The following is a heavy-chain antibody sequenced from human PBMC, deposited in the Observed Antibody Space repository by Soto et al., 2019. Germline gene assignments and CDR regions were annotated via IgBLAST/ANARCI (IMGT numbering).Heavy chain of an antibody. V-gene: IGHV3-13*01. CDR1: GFTFSSYD. CDR3: ARDPMSYDILTGYYRSVGMDV. Sequence: EVQLVESGGGLVQPEGSLRLSCAASGFTFSSYDMHWVRQATGKGLEWVSAIGTAGDTYYPGSVKGRFTISRENAKNSLYLQMNSLRAEDTAVYYCARDPMSYDILTGYYRSVGMDVWGQGTTVTVSS. D-gene: IGHD3-9*01. J-gene: IGHJ6*02. CDR2: IGTAGDT.